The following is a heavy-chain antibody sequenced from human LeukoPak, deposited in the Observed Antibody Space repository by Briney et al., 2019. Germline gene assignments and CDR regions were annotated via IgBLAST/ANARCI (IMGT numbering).Heavy chain of an antibody. J-gene: IGHJ4*02. CDR1: GYTLTGYY. CDR2: INPNSGGT. D-gene: IGHD5-24*01. V-gene: IGHV1-2*02. Sequence: ASVKVSCKASGYTLTGYYMHWVRQAPGQGLEWMGWINPNSGGTNYAQKFQGRVTMTRDTSISTAYVELSRLRSDDTAVYYCARIRMRWLQLTPLYYFDYWGQGTLVTVSS. CDR3: ARIRMRWLQLTPLYYFDY.